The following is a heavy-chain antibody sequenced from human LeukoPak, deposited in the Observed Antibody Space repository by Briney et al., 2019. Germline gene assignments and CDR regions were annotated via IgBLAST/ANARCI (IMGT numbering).Heavy chain of an antibody. CDR2: IYYSGST. D-gene: IGHD3-3*01. CDR1: SGSISSSSYY. CDR3: ARLSPAEISIFGVVIQGGAFDI. V-gene: IGHV4-39*01. Sequence: SETLSLTCTVSSGSISSSSYYWGWIRQPPGKGLEWIGGIYYSGSTYYNPSLKSRVTISVDTSKNQFSLKLSSVTAADTAVYYCARLSPAEISIFGVVIQGGAFDIWGQGAMVTVSS. J-gene: IGHJ3*02.